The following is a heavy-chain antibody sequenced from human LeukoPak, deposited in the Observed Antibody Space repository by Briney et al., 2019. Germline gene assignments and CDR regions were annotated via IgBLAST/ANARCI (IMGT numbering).Heavy chain of an antibody. CDR2: IYTSGST. V-gene: IGHV4-61*02. D-gene: IGHD6-19*01. Sequence: SQTLSLTCTVSGGSISSGRYYWSWIRQPAGKGLEWIGRIYTSGSTNYNPSLKSRVTISVDTSKNQFSLKLSSVTAADTAVYYCARVGFSGGWYEPLPYYFDYWGQGTLVTVSS. CDR3: ARVGFSGGWYEPLPYYFDY. CDR1: GGSISSGRYY. J-gene: IGHJ4*02.